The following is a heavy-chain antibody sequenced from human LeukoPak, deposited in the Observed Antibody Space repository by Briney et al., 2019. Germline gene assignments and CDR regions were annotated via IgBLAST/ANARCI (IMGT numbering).Heavy chain of an antibody. CDR1: GFTFRNYA. CDR3: ARSQGGTMSLRHFDL. D-gene: IGHD3-22*01. J-gene: IGHJ2*01. Sequence: PGGSLRLSCAASGFTFRNYAMSWVRQAPGKGLEWVSVISGGGGGAYYADALKGRFTISRDNAKNTLYLQMNSLRADDTAVYYCARSQGGTMSLRHFDLWGRGTLVTVSS. CDR2: ISGGGGGA. V-gene: IGHV3-23*01.